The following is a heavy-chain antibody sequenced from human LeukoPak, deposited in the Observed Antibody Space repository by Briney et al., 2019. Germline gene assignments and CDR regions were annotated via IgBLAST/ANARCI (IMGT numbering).Heavy chain of an antibody. CDR2: INHSGST. D-gene: IGHD1-1*01. V-gene: IGHV4-34*01. Sequence: PSETLSLTCAVYGGSFSGYYWSWIRQPPGKGLEWIGEINHSGSTNYNPSLKSRATISVDTSKNQFSLKLSSVTAADAAVYYCARGVQLRYWGQGTLVTVSS. J-gene: IGHJ4*02. CDR1: GGSFSGYY. CDR3: ARGVQLRY.